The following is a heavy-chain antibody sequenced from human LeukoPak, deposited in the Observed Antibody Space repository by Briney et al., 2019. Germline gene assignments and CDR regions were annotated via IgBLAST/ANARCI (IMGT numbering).Heavy chain of an antibody. CDR1: GGTFSSYA. CDR3: ARDPGRTRDAFDI. V-gene: IGHV1-69*04. CDR2: IIPTFGIA. D-gene: IGHD1-1*01. J-gene: IGHJ3*02. Sequence: ASVKVSCKASGGTFSSYAISWVRQAPAQGLEWMGRIIPTFGIANYAQKFQGRVTITADKSTSTAYMELSSLRSEDTAVYYCARDPGRTRDAFDIWGQGTMVTVSS.